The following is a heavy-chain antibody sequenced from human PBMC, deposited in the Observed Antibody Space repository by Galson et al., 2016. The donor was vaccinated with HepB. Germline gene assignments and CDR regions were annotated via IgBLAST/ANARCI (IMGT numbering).Heavy chain of an antibody. D-gene: IGHD2-8*01. V-gene: IGHV3-23*01. CDR3: ATGGYCGNGYCYSFDY. CDR1: GFTFSSYA. J-gene: IGHJ4*02. CDR2: ISGSGDTT. Sequence: SLRLSCAASGFTFSSYAMSWVRQAPGKGLEWVSAISGSGDTTYYADSVKGRFTISRDNSKNTLYLKMNSLRAEDTAVYYCATGGYCGNGYCYSFDYGGQGTQVTGAS.